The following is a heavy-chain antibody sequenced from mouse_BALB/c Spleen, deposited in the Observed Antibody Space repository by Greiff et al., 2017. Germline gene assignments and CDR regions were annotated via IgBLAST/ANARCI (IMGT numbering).Heavy chain of an antibody. CDR3: ARQYGNYGYAMDY. CDR2: ISNGGGST. J-gene: IGHJ4*01. CDR1: GFTFSSYT. Sequence: EVKLEESGGGLVQPGGSLKLSCAASGFTFSSYTMSWVRQTPEKRLEWVAYISNGGGSTYYPDTVKGRFTISRDNAKNTLYLQMSSLKSEDTAMYYCARQYGNYGYAMDYWGQGTSVTVSS. D-gene: IGHD2-10*02. V-gene: IGHV5-12-2*01.